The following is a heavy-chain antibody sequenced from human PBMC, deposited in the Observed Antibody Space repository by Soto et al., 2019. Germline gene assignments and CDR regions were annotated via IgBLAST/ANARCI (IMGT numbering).Heavy chain of an antibody. V-gene: IGHV3-66*01. CDR2: IYSGGST. Sequence: GGSLRLSCAASGFTVSSNYMSWVRQAPGKGLEWVSVIYSGGSTYYADSVKGRFTISRDNSKNTLYLQMNSLRAEDTAVYYCASIAARPLRYFDYWGQGTLVTVSS. CDR1: GFTVSSNY. CDR3: ASIAARPLRYFDY. J-gene: IGHJ4*02. D-gene: IGHD6-6*01.